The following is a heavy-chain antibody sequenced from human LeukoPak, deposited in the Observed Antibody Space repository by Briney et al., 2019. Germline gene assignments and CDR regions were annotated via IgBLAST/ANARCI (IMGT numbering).Heavy chain of an antibody. J-gene: IGHJ5*02. D-gene: IGHD6-25*01. CDR2: INPNSGNT. Sequence: GASVKVSCKASGYTFTGYYMHWVRQAPGQGLEWMGWINPNSGNTHYAQKFRDRVTMTRDTSISTAYMELNSLRSDDMAVYYCAREGAAAEDVNWFDPWGQGTLVTVSS. CDR3: AREGAAAEDVNWFDP. CDR1: GYTFTGYY. V-gene: IGHV1-2*02.